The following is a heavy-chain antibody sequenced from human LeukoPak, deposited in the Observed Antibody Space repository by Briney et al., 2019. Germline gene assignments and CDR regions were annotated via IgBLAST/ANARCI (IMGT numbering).Heavy chain of an antibody. CDR1: GGTFSSYA. D-gene: IGHD2-2*01. CDR3: ARDRNWGYCSSSSCRYYFDY. J-gene: IGHJ4*02. Sequence: ASVKVSCKASGGTFSSYAISWARQAPGQGLEWMGRIIPILGIANYAQKFQGRVTITADKSTSTAYMELSSLRSEDTAVYYCARDRNWGYCSSSSCRYYFDYWGQGTLVTVSS. CDR2: IIPILGIA. V-gene: IGHV1-69*04.